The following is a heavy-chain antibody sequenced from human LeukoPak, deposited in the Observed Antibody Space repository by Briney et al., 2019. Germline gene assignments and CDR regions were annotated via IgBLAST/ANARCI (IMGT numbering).Heavy chain of an antibody. CDR3: ARRSSCLDY. V-gene: IGHV1-2*02. CDR2: INPNSGGT. Sequence: VASVKVSCKASGYTFTGYYMHWVRQAPGQGLEWMGWINPNSGGTNYAQKFQGRVTMTRDTSISTAYMGLSRLRSDDTAVYYCARRSSCLDYWGQGTLVTVSS. J-gene: IGHJ4*02. D-gene: IGHD2-15*01. CDR1: GYTFTGYY.